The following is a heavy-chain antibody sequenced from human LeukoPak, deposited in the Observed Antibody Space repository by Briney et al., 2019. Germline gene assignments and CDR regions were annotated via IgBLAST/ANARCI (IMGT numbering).Heavy chain of an antibody. J-gene: IGHJ4*02. Sequence: ASVKVSCKVSGYTLTELSMHWVRQAPGKGLEWMGGFDPEDGETIYAQKFQGRVTMTEDTSTDTAYMELSSLRSEDTAVYYCARPYRNSTRFVLYYWGQGTLVTVSS. CDR1: GYTLTELS. CDR3: ARPYRNSTRFVLYY. CDR2: FDPEDGET. D-gene: IGHD2-2*01. V-gene: IGHV1-24*01.